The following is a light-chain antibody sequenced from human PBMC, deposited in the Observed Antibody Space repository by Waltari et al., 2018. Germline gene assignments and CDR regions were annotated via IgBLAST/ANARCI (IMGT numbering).Light chain of an antibody. J-gene: IGLJ7*01. CDR3: GTWDSSLSGAV. Sequence: QSVLTQPPSVSAAPGQRVTIPCSGGSSNIGKTYVSWYRQFPGPAPKLLIYEYTERPAGVPGRFSGYKSGTSATLDITGLQPGDEAEYYCGTWDSSLSGAVFGGGTLLTVL. CDR1: SSNIGKTY. CDR2: EYT. V-gene: IGLV1-51*02.